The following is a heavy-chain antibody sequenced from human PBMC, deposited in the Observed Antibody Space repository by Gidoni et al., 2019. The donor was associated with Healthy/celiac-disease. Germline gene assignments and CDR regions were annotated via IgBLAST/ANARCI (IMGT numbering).Heavy chain of an antibody. J-gene: IGHJ4*02. CDR2: IYYSGST. CDR3: ARHPYCSSTSCYGIYYFDY. V-gene: IGHV4-39*01. CDR1: GGSISSSSYY. Sequence: QLQLQESGPGLVKPSETLSLTCTVSGGSISSSSYYWGWIRQPPGKGLEWIGSIYYSGSTYYNPSLKSRVTISVDTSKNQFSLKLSSVTAADTAVYYCARHPYCSSTSCYGIYYFDYWGQGTLVTVSS. D-gene: IGHD2-2*01.